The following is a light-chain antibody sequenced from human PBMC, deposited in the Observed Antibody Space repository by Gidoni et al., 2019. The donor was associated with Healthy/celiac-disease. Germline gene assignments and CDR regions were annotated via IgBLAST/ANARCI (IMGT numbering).Light chain of an antibody. V-gene: IGKV3-20*01. CDR1: QSVSSSY. J-gene: IGKJ4*01. CDR3: QQYGSSPPVT. CDR2: GAS. Sequence: ELVFTQSPGTLSLSPGERATLSCRASQSVSSSYLAWYQQKPGQAHRLLIYGASSRATGIPDRFSGSWSGTDFTLNISRLEPEDFAVYYCQQYGSSPPVTFGGGTKVEIK.